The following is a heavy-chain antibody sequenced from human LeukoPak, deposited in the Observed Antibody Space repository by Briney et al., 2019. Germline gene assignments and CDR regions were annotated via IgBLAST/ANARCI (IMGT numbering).Heavy chain of an antibody. V-gene: IGHV3-66*01. CDR3: ARAPRSRDGYQPLDY. Sequence: GGSLRLSCAASGFTVSSNYMSWVRQAPGKGLEWVSVIYSGGSTYYADSVKGRFTISRDNSKNTLYLQMNSLRAEDTAVYYSARAPRSRDGYQPLDYWGQGTLVTVSS. J-gene: IGHJ4*02. D-gene: IGHD5-24*01. CDR2: IYSGGST. CDR1: GFTVSSNY.